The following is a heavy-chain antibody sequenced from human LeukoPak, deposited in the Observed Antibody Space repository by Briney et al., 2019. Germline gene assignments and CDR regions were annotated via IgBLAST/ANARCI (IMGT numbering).Heavy chain of an antibody. CDR1: GFTFSNYA. D-gene: IGHD7-27*01. CDR2: IINSGGNT. Sequence: PGGSLRLSCAASGFTFSNYAMSWVRQAPGKGLEGDSAIINSGGNTYYADSVKGRFTISRDNSKNTLHLQMNSLRAEDTAVYYCAKESRSNWGYMHVWGKGTTVTVSS. J-gene: IGHJ6*03. CDR3: AKESRSNWGYMHV. V-gene: IGHV3-23*01.